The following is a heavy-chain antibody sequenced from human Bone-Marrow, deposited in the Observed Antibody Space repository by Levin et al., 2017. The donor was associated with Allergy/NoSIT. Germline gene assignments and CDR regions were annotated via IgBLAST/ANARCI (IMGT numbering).Heavy chain of an antibody. CDR3: AMVWGCSSTSCYTPTYYYGMDV. CDR2: IIPIFGTA. J-gene: IGHJ6*02. D-gene: IGHD2-2*02. CDR1: GGTFSSYA. Sequence: SVKVSCKASGGTFSSYAISWVRQAPGQGLEWMGGIIPIFGTANYAQKFQGRVTITADKSTSTAYMELSSLRSEDTAVYYCAMVWGCSSTSCYTPTYYYGMDVWGQGTTVTVSS. V-gene: IGHV1-69*06.